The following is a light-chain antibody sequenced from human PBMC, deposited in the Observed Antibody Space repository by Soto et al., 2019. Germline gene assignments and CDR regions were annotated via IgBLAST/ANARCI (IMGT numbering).Light chain of an antibody. Sequence: DIQMTQSPSSLSTSFGDRVTIACRASQDIGNYLAWYQQKPGKAPKLLIYAASTLHSGVPSRFSGSGSGTDFALTISGLQPEDVATYYCQKYHSAPHTFGPGTKVDIK. CDR1: QDIGNY. J-gene: IGKJ3*01. CDR3: QKYHSAPHT. CDR2: AAS. V-gene: IGKV1-27*01.